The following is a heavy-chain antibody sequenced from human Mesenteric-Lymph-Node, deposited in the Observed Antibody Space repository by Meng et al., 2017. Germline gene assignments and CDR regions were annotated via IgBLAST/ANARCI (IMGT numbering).Heavy chain of an antibody. D-gene: IGHD3-22*01. Sequence: GESLKISCAASGFIFSSYEMHWVRQAPGKGLEWISYISPTGSTMYYADSVKGRFTISRDNARNSLYLQMNSLRAEDTGVYYCARDPPQSYYYDSSGYLSYWGQGTLVTVSS. J-gene: IGHJ4*02. V-gene: IGHV3-48*03. CDR2: ISPTGSTM. CDR3: ARDPPQSYYYDSSGYLSY. CDR1: GFIFSSYE.